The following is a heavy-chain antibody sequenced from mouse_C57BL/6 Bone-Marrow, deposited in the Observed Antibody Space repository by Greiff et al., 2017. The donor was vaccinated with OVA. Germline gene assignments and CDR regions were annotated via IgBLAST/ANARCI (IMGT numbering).Heavy chain of an antibody. CDR2: IYPRDGST. V-gene: IGHV1-78*01. CDR1: GYTFTDHT. CDR3: ASRPQALYYAMDY. Sequence: QVQLKESDAELVKPGASVKISCKVSGYTFTDHTIHWMKQRPEQGLEWIGYIYPRDGSTKYNEKFKGKATLTADKSSSTAYMQLSSLTSEDSAVYFCASRPQALYYAMDYWGQGTSVTVSS. D-gene: IGHD3-2*02. J-gene: IGHJ4*01.